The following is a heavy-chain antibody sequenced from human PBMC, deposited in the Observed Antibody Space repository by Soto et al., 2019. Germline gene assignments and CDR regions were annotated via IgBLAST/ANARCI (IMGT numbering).Heavy chain of an antibody. J-gene: IGHJ4*02. CDR3: ARIYYDSSGYNFDY. D-gene: IGHD3-22*01. CDR1: DGYVRSGGYY. CDR2: IYYSGST. V-gene: IGHV4-61*08. Sequence: PSETKCLTSTVADGYVRSGGYYWSWIRQPPGKGLEWIGYIYYSGSTNYNPSLKSRVTISVDTSKNQFSLKLSSVTAADTAVYYCARIYYDSSGYNFDYWGQGTLVTVSS.